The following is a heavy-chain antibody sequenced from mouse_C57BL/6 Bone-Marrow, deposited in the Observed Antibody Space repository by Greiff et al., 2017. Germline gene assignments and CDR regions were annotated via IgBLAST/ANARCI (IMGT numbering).Heavy chain of an antibody. CDR2: IHPNSGST. J-gene: IGHJ2*01. V-gene: IGHV1-64*01. Sequence: QVQLQQPGAELVKPGASVKLSCKASGYTFTSYWMHWVKQRPGQGLEWIGMIHPNSGSTNYNEKFKSKATLTVDKSSSTAYMQLSSLTSEDSAVYDCESKNYGSHFGYWGQGTTLTVSS. CDR3: ESKNYGSHFGY. CDR1: GYTFTSYW. D-gene: IGHD1-1*01.